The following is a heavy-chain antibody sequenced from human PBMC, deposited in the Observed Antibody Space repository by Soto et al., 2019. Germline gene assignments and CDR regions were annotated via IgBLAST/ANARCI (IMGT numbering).Heavy chain of an antibody. CDR3: ATIVRGISEY. J-gene: IGHJ4*02. D-gene: IGHD2-21*01. Sequence: QVQLVQPGADVKKAGSSVKVSCKASGGSFSSYSISWVRQAPGQGLEWMGGIMPIADTLTNAQKFQGRLTITADKSTTTAYMELGSLTSEDTAMYYCATIVRGISEYGCQGARVTVSS. V-gene: IGHV1-69*06. CDR1: GGSFSSYS. CDR2: IMPIADTL.